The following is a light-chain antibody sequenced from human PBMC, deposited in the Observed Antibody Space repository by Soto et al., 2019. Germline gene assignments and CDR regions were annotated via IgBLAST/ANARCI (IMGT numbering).Light chain of an antibody. CDR2: EVS. Sequence: QSALTQPPSASGSPGQSVTISCTGTSSDVGGYNYVSWYQQYPGKAPKLMIYEVSKQPSGVPDRFSGSKSGKTASLTVSGLQPEDEADYYCTSYAGSNIWVFGGGTKLTVL. V-gene: IGLV2-8*01. CDR3: TSYAGSNIWV. J-gene: IGLJ3*02. CDR1: SSDVGGYNY.